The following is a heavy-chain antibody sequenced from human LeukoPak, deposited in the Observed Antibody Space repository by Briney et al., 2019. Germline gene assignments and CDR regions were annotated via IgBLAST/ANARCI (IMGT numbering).Heavy chain of an antibody. V-gene: IGHV3-21*01. CDR2: ISSGGSVT. Sequence: GGSLRLSCAASGFIFGDYSMNWVRQAPGKGLEWVSSISSGGSVTYYADSLRGRLTISRDNAKDSVLLQMNSLRVEDTAVYFCSREPDMDVWGKGTTVSVSS. CDR1: GFIFGDYS. J-gene: IGHJ6*03. CDR3: SREPDMDV.